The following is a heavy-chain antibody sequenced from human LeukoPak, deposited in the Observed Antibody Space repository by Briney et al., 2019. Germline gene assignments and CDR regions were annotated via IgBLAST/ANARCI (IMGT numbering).Heavy chain of an antibody. V-gene: IGHV4-34*01. Sequence: SETLFLTCGVYDGSFSSYYWSWIRQPPGKGLEWIGEINHSGSTNYNPSLKSRLTISVDTSKNQFSLKLSSVTAADTAVYYCARGDRPREIPPLIRKKNAFDIWGQGTMVTVSS. CDR1: DGSFSSYY. D-gene: IGHD2-8*01. CDR2: INHSGST. J-gene: IGHJ3*02. CDR3: ARGDRPREIPPLIRKKNAFDI.